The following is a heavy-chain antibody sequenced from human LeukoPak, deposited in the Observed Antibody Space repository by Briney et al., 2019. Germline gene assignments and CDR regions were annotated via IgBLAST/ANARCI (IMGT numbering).Heavy chain of an antibody. Sequence: GGSLRLSCAASGFTFSNYAIHWVRQAPGKGLEWAALISKDGTNKYYPDSVKGRFTISRDNSKNTLYLQMNSLGAEDTAVYYCAILGYSSSVFDCWGQGTLVTVSS. V-gene: IGHV3-30-3*01. CDR2: ISKDGTNK. D-gene: IGHD6-13*01. CDR3: AILGYSSSVFDC. CDR1: GFTFSNYA. J-gene: IGHJ4*02.